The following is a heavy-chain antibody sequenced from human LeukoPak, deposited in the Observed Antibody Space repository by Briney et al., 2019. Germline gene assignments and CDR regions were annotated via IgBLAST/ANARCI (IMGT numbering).Heavy chain of an antibody. V-gene: IGHV3-21*01. Sequence: SGGSLRLSCAASGFTFSSYSMNWVRQAPGKGLEWVSSISSSSSYIYYADSVKGRFTISRDNAKNSLYLQMNSLRAEDTAVYYCASTWGHYYDSSGYYALSFDYWGQGTLVTVSS. CDR1: GFTFSSYS. CDR3: ASTWGHYYDSSGYYALSFDY. CDR2: ISSSSSYI. D-gene: IGHD3-22*01. J-gene: IGHJ4*02.